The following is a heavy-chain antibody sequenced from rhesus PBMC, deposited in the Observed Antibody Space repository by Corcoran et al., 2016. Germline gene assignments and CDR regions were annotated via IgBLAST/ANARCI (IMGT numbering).Heavy chain of an antibody. J-gene: IGHJ5-1*01. CDR2: ISGSSGST. V-gene: IGHV4-99*01. CDR3: ARTPGNRFDV. CDR1: GYSSSSGYY. D-gene: IGHD2-39*01. Sequence: QVQLQESGPGLVKPSETLSLTCAVPGYSSSSGYYWGWIRQPPGKGLEYIGYISGSSGSTYYNPSLKSRVTISKDTSKNQFSLKLSSVTAADTAVYYCARTPGNRFDVWGPGVLVTVSS.